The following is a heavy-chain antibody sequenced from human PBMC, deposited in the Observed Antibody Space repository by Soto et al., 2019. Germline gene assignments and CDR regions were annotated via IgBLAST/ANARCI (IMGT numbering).Heavy chain of an antibody. CDR2: IFYRGST. Sequence: PSETLSLTCTVSGCSITPYYWSWIRQSPGKGLEWIGYIFYRGSTNYNPSLKSRVTMSVDTSQNQFSLKLLSVTAADTAVYYCARRYNYGSLLYDTGSGNYFVYLGQGAVFTVPS. D-gene: IGHD3-10*01. J-gene: IGHJ4*02. V-gene: IGHV4-59*08. CDR3: ARRYNYGSLLYDTGSGNYFVY. CDR1: GCSITPYY.